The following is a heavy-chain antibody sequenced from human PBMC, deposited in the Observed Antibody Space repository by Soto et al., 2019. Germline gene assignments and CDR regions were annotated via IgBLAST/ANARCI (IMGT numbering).Heavy chain of an antibody. V-gene: IGHV4-30-2*01. J-gene: IGHJ5*02. CDR2: IYHSGST. CDR3: ARTSLERYCSSTSCPTMANWFDP. D-gene: IGHD2-2*01. CDR1: GGSISSGGYS. Sequence: PSETLSLTCAVSGGSISSGGYSWSWIRQPPGKGLEWIGYIYHSGSTYYNPSLKSRVTISVDRSKNQFSLKLSSVTAADTAVYYCARTSLERYCSSTSCPTMANWFDPWGQGTLVTVSS.